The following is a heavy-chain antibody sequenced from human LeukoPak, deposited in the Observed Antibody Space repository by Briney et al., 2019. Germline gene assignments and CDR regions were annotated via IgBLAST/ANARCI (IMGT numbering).Heavy chain of an antibody. CDR3: ARAPAANNWFDP. V-gene: IGHV4-30-2*01. Sequence: PSQTLSLTCTVSGGSISSGGYYWSWIRQPPGKGLEWIGYIYHSGSTYYNPSLKSRVTISVDRSKNQFSLKLSSVTAADTAVYYCARAPAANNWFDPWGQGTLVTVSS. CDR2: IYHSGST. CDR1: GGSISSGGYY. J-gene: IGHJ5*02. D-gene: IGHD2-2*01.